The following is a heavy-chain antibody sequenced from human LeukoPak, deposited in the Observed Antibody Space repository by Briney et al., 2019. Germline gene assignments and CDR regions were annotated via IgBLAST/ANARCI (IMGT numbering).Heavy chain of an antibody. Sequence: ASVKVSCKASGYTFTTYNINWVRQAPGQGLEWMGWISAYNGNTNYAQNLQGRVTMTTDTSTTTAYMELRSLRSDDTAVYYCAREGSGYYYMDVWGKGTTVTVSS. CDR2: ISAYNGNT. V-gene: IGHV1-18*01. D-gene: IGHD1-26*01. J-gene: IGHJ6*03. CDR3: AREGSGYYYMDV. CDR1: GYTFTTYN.